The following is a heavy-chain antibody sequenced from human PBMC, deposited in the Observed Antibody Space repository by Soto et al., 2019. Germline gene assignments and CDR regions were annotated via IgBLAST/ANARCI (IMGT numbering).Heavy chain of an antibody. CDR1: GGTFSSYT. Sequence: QVQLVQSGAEVKKPGSSVKVSCKASGGTFSSYTISWVRQAPGQGLEWMGRIIPILGIANYAQKFQGRGTITADKSTSPAYMELSSLRSEDTAVYYCARLRSTLDAFDIWGQGTMVTVSS. CDR2: IIPILGIA. D-gene: IGHD2-2*01. V-gene: IGHV1-69*02. J-gene: IGHJ3*02. CDR3: ARLRSTLDAFDI.